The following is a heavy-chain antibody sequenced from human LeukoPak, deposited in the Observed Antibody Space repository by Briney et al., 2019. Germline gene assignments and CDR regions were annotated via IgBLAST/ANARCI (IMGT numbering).Heavy chain of an antibody. CDR3: ARHQDSSRTTFYDYMDV. V-gene: IGHV4-59*08. CDR1: GASIRGHY. J-gene: IGHJ6*03. Sequence: SETLSLTCTVSGASIRGHYWSWFRQTPGQAPEWIAWIRISGASNSNPSLKRRVTISGDTSKNQISLKLTSVTAADTAVYYCARHQDSSRTTFYDYMDVWGKGTTVTVSS. D-gene: IGHD6-13*01. CDR2: IRISGAS.